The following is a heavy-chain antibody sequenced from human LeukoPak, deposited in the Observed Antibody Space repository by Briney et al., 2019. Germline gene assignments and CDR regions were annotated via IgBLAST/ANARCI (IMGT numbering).Heavy chain of an antibody. CDR2: IYTSGST. V-gene: IGHV4-61*02. Sequence: PSQTLSLTCTVSGGSISSGSYYWSWIRRPAGKGLEWIGRIYTSGSTNYNPSLKSRVTISVDTSKNQFSLKLSSVTAADTAVYYCARVNRFLEWSNDYWGQGTLVTVSS. CDR3: ARVNRFLEWSNDY. CDR1: GGSISSGSYY. D-gene: IGHD3-3*01. J-gene: IGHJ4*02.